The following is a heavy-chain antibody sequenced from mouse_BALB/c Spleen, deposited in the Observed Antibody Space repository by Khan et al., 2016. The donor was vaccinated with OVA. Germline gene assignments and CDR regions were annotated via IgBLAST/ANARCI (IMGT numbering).Heavy chain of an antibody. D-gene: IGHD2-14*01. CDR2: IWGGGGT. J-gene: IGHJ4*01. Sequence: VQLVESGPGLVAPSQSLSITCTVSGFSLSRYNIHWVRQPPGKGLEWLGMIWGGGGTDYNSTLKIRLSISKDNSKSQVFLKMISLQTDDTAMYYCARAYYRYDGYYAMDYWGQGTSGTVSS. CDR3: ARAYYRYDGYYAMDY. CDR1: GFSLSRYN. V-gene: IGHV2-6-4*01.